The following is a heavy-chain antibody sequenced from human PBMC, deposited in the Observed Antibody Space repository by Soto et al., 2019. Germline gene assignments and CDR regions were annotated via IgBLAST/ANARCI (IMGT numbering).Heavy chain of an antibody. CDR3: AKGRYDFWSPYYFDS. Sequence: GGSLRLSCVGTGLNFDDFAMHWVRQAPGKGLEWVSGITWNSRVLAYADSVKGRFTNSRDNARNSLYLQMDSLRDEDTALYYCAKGRYDFWSPYYFDSWGQGTLVTVSS. CDR1: GLNFDDFA. CDR2: ITWNSRVL. V-gene: IGHV3-9*01. D-gene: IGHD3-3*01. J-gene: IGHJ4*02.